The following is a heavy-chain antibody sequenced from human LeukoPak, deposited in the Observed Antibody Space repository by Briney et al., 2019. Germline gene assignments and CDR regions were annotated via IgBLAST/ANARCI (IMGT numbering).Heavy chain of an antibody. CDR3: ARVLQQLTPTHYYYYMDV. Sequence: PSKTLSLTCTVSGSSISSGGYYWSWIRQHPGKGLEWIGYIYYSGSTYYNPSLKSRVTISVDTSKNQFSLKLSSVTAADTAVYYCARVLQQLTPTHYYYYMDVWGKGTTVTVSS. CDR1: GSSISSGGYY. CDR2: IYYSGST. V-gene: IGHV4-31*03. D-gene: IGHD6-13*01. J-gene: IGHJ6*03.